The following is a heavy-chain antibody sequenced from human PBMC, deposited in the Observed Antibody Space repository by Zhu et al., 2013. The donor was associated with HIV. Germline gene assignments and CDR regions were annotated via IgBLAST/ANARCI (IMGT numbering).Heavy chain of an antibody. CDR2: IIPIFGTA. Sequence: QVQLVQSGAEVKKPGSSVKVSCKASGGTFSSYAISWVRQAPGQGLEWMGGIIPIFGTANYAQKFQGRVTITADESTSTAYMELSSLRSEDTAVYYCARPTTLERFYYYYGMDVWGQGTTVTVSS. CDR3: ARPTTLERFYYYYGMDV. CDR1: GGTFSSYA. V-gene: IGHV1-69*12. D-gene: IGHD3-3*01. J-gene: IGHJ6*02.